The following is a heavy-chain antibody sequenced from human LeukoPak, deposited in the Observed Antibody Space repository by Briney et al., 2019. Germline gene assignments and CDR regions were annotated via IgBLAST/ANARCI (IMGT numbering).Heavy chain of an antibody. D-gene: IGHD2-2*01. CDR1: GYTFTFYD. CDR2: MNPNSGNT. Sequence: ASVTVSCKASGYTFTFYDFNWVRQAPAQGLELMGWMNPNSGNTTYAHKFQGRVTMTRNTSISTPYMELSSLRSGDNAVYFCARSLSGRRYCSSTSCYVLKRGNYLYYGMDRWGQGTTVTVSS. CDR3: ARSLSGRRYCSSTSCYVLKRGNYLYYGMDR. V-gene: IGHV1-8*01. J-gene: IGHJ6*02.